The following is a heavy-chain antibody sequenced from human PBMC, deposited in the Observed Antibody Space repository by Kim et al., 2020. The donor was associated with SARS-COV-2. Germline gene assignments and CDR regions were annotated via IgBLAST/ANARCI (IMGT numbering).Heavy chain of an antibody. V-gene: IGHV3-23*01. CDR1: GFIFSSHS. CDR3: AKDGDPGITVADFFDY. J-gene: IGHJ4*01. D-gene: IGHD6-13*01. CDR2: INDRSSAT. Sequence: GGSLRLSCRTSGFIFSSHSMAWVRQAPGKGLQWVSAINDRSSATLYADSVKGRFTISRDNSKNTLYLQMNSLRAEDTAIYYCAKDGDPGITVADFFDYWG.